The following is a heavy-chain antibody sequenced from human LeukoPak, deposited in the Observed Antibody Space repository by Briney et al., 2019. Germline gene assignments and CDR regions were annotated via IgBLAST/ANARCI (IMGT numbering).Heavy chain of an antibody. V-gene: IGHV7-4-1*02. D-gene: IGHD6-19*01. CDR2: IKTNTGNP. CDR1: GYTFTSYA. Sequence: ASVKVACKASGYTFTSYAMNWVRQAPGQGLEWMGWIKTNTGNPTYAQGFTGRFVFSLDTSVSTAYLQISSLKAEDTAVYYCARDSSGWYFHYYYYYMDVWGKGTTVTVSS. CDR3: ARDSSGWYFHYYYYYMDV. J-gene: IGHJ6*03.